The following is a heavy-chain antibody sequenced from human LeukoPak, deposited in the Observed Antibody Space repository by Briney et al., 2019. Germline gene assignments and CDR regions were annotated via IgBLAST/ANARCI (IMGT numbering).Heavy chain of an antibody. CDR2: TYYSGST. CDR1: GGSISSYY. Sequence: PSETLSLTCTVSGGSISSYYWSWIRQPPGKGLEWIGYTYYSGSTNYNPSLKSRVTISVDTSKNQFSLKLSSVTAADTAVYYCARDYYDSSGVNYFDYWGQGTLVTVSS. CDR3: ARDYYDSSGVNYFDY. J-gene: IGHJ4*02. V-gene: IGHV4-59*01. D-gene: IGHD3-22*01.